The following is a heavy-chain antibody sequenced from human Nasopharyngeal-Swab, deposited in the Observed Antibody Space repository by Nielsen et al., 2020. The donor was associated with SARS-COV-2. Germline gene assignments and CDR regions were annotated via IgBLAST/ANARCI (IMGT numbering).Heavy chain of an antibody. J-gene: IGHJ6*03. CDR3: ARDGYSYGYGDYYYYYMDV. V-gene: IGHV4-31*03. CDR1: GGSISSGGYY. CDR2: IYYSGST. Sequence: SETLSLTCTVSGGSISSGGYYWSWIRQHPGKGLEWIGYIYYSGSTYYNPSLKSRVTISVDTSKNQFSLKLSSVTAADTAVYYCARDGYSYGYGDYYYYYMDVWGKGTTVTVSS. D-gene: IGHD5-18*01.